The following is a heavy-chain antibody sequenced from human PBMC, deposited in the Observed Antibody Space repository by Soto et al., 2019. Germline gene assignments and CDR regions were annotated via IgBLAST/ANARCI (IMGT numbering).Heavy chain of an antibody. CDR3: ARDKITGLFDY. V-gene: IGHV4-59*12. D-gene: IGHD2-8*02. J-gene: IGHJ4*02. CDR2: IYKSGST. CDR1: GGSISSYY. Sequence: SETLSLTCTVSGGSISSYYWSWIRQPPGKGLEWIGYIYKSGSTNYNPSLRSRVTISVDTSKNQFSLKLTSVTAADTAVYYCARDKITGLFDYWGQGTLVTVSS.